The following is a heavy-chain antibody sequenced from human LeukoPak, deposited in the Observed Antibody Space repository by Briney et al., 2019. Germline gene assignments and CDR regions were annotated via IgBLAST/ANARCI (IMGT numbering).Heavy chain of an antibody. J-gene: IGHJ4*02. Sequence: GGSLRLSCAASGFTFSSYAMSWVRQAPGKGLEWVSAISGSGGSTYYADSVKGRFTISRDNSKNTLYVQMNSLRAEDTAVYYCAKSDAGDRYFDYWGQGTLVTVSP. D-gene: IGHD7-27*01. CDR1: GFTFSSYA. CDR2: ISGSGGST. V-gene: IGHV3-23*01. CDR3: AKSDAGDRYFDY.